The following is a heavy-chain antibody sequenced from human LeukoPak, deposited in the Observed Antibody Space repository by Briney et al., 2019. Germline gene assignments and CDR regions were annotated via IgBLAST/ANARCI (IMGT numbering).Heavy chain of an antibody. J-gene: IGHJ4*02. V-gene: IGHV1-69*05. CDR2: IIPIFGTA. Sequence: ASVKVSCKASGGTFSSYAISWVRQAPGQGLEWMGGIIPIFGTANYAQKFQGRVTITTDGSTSTAYMELSSLRSEDTAVDYCARGSRGRTLDYWGQGTLVTDSS. CDR3: ARGSRGRTLDY. CDR1: GGTFSSYA. D-gene: IGHD1/OR15-1a*01.